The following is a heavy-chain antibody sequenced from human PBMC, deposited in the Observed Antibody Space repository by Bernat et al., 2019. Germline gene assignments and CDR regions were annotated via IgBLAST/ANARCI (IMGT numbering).Heavy chain of an antibody. CDR3: ARVQPTYCSSTSCYGPYFDY. D-gene: IGHD2-2*01. Sequence: QVQLQQWGAGLLKPSETLSLTCAVYGGSFSGYYWSWIRQPPGKGLEWIGEINHSGSTNYNPSLKSRVTISVDPAKSQFSLKLSSMTAADTAVYYCARVQPTYCSSTSCYGPYFDYWGQGTLVTVSS. CDR2: INHSGST. V-gene: IGHV4-34*01. CDR1: GGSFSGYY. J-gene: IGHJ4*02.